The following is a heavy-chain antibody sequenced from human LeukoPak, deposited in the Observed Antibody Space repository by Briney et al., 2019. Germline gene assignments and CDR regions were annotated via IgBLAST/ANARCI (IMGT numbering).Heavy chain of an antibody. J-gene: IGHJ4*02. CDR2: ISYDGSNK. CDR1: GFTFSSYA. D-gene: IGHD3-22*01. V-gene: IGHV3-30-3*01. CDR3: ARSPYYYDSSRTNPSLLFDY. Sequence: PGGSLRLSCAASGFTFSSYAMHWVRQAPGKGLEWVAVISYDGSNKYYADSVKGRFTISRDNSKNTLYLQMNSLRAEDTAVYYCARSPYYYDSSRTNPSLLFDYWGQGTLVTVSS.